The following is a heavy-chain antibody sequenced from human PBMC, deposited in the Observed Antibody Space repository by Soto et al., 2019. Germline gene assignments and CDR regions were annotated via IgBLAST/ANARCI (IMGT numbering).Heavy chain of an antibody. Sequence: PSETLSLTCNVSVGSISKFYWALIRKTAGNGLEWMGRVYATGTTDYNPSLRSRVAMSVDISKKTLSLRLRSVTGADSGVYYCVRDGSKSLRDWFDPWGQGILVTVSS. V-gene: IGHV4-4*07. CDR2: VYATGTT. CDR1: VGSISKFY. J-gene: IGHJ5*02. CDR3: VRDGSKSLRDWFDP.